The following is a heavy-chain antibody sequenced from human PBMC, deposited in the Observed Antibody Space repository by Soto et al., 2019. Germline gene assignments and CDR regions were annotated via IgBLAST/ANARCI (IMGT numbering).Heavy chain of an antibody. J-gene: IGHJ6*02. V-gene: IGHV5-51*01. CDR3: ARHGSDCISTSCYPYYYGMDV. CDR1: GYSFTSYW. Sequence: EVQLVQSGAEVKKPGESLKISCKGSGYSFTSYWIGWVRQMPGKGLEWMGIIYPGDSDTRYSPSFQGQVTISADKSISTAYLQWSSLKASDTAMYYCARHGSDCISTSCYPYYYGMDVWGQGTTVTVSS. D-gene: IGHD2-2*01. CDR2: IYPGDSDT.